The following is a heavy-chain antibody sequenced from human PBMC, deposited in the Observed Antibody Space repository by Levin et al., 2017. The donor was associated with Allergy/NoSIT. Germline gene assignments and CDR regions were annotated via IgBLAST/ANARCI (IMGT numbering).Heavy chain of an antibody. CDR1: GFTFDDYT. Sequence: QAGGSLRLSCAASGFTFDDYTMQWVRQAPGKGLEWVALINWDGNSTYYGDSVQGRFTISRDNSKNYLYLQMNSLRTEDTALYYCSAELTQSPDYFAYWGLGTLVNVSS. CDR2: INWDGNST. J-gene: IGHJ4*02. D-gene: IGHD1-14*01. CDR3: SAELTQSPDYFAY. V-gene: IGHV3-43*01.